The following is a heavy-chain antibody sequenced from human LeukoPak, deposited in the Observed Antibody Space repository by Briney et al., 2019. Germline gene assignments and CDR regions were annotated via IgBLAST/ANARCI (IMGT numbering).Heavy chain of an antibody. CDR3: ARGHVGSSSWYDSAEYFQH. D-gene: IGHD6-13*01. CDR2: ISQSGTT. CDR1: GGSIRGYY. V-gene: IGHV4-59*01. J-gene: IGHJ1*01. Sequence: SETLSLTCTVSGGSIRGYYWSWIRQPPGKGLEWIAYISQSGTTNYNPSLKSRVTISVDTSKNQFSLKLSSVTAADTAVYYCARGHVGSSSWYDSAEYFQHWGQGTLVTVSS.